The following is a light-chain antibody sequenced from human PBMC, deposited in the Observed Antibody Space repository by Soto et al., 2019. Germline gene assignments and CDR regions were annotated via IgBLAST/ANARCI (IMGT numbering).Light chain of an antibody. CDR1: HSLLYSSTNKNY. Sequence: DIVMTQSPDSLAVSLGERATINCKSSHSLLYSSTNKNYLAWYQQNRGQAPRFLIYGASSRATGIPDRFSGSGSGTDFTLTISRLEPEDFAVYYCQQRSNWPWTFGQGTKVDIK. V-gene: IGKV4-1*01. J-gene: IGKJ1*01. CDR2: GAS. CDR3: QQRSNWPWT.